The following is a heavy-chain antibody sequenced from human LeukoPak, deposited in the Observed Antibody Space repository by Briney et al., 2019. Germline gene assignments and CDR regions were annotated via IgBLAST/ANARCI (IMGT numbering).Heavy chain of an antibody. CDR1: GVSISSGDYY. V-gene: IGHV4-30-4*01. D-gene: IGHD3-22*01. CDR2: MYSSGST. J-gene: IGHJ5*02. CDR3: ARPYYYDSRIDP. Sequence: SETLSLTCIVSGVSISSGDYYWSWIRQPPGKGLEWIGYMYSSGSTYYNPSLKSRATISVDTSKNQFSLKLSSVTAADTAVYYCARPYYYDSRIDPWGQGTLVTVSS.